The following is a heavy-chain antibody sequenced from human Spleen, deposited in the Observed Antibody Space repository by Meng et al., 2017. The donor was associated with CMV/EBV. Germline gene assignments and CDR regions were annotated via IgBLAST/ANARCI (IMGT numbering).Heavy chain of an antibody. Sequence: GGSLRLSSAASGFTFDDYGMSWVRQAPGKGLEWVSGINWNGGSTGYADSVKGRFTISRDNAKNSLYLQMNSLRAEDTALYYCARGQSPLWDGYYYYGMDVWGQGTTVTVSS. CDR2: INWNGGST. CDR1: GFTFDDYG. J-gene: IGHJ6*02. V-gene: IGHV3-20*04. D-gene: IGHD1-26*01. CDR3: ARGQSPLWDGYYYYGMDV.